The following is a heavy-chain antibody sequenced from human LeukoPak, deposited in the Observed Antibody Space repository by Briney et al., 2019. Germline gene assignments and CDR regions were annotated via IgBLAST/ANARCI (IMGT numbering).Heavy chain of an antibody. Sequence: SVKVSCKASGGTFSRYAVSWLRQAPGQGVEWMGGIIPIVGTANYAQKFQGRVTITADESTSTAYMELSSLRSEDTAVSYCARATYCGGDCYYRYFDLWGRGTLVPVSS. CDR2: IIPIVGTA. D-gene: IGHD2-21*01. CDR1: GGTFSRYA. CDR3: ARATYCGGDCYYRYFDL. J-gene: IGHJ2*01. V-gene: IGHV1-69*13.